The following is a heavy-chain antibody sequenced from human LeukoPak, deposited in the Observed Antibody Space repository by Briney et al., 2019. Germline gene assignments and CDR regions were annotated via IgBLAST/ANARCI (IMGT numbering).Heavy chain of an antibody. V-gene: IGHV3-11*03. Sequence: GVSVRLSCAASGFTFSDYYMNWIRQAPGKGLEWISYISISGSSTRYADSVKGRFTIYRDNTRNSLYLQMTSLRADDTAVYYCASKGGNWGQGTLVTVSS. CDR1: GFTFSDYY. CDR3: ASKGGN. CDR2: ISISGSST. J-gene: IGHJ4*02. D-gene: IGHD2-15*01.